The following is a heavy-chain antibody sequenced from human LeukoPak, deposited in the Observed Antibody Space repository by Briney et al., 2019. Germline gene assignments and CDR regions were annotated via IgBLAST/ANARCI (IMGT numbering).Heavy chain of an antibody. J-gene: IGHJ4*02. CDR2: ITNSGGTT. V-gene: IGHV3-23*01. CDR3: AKDGVAPGSSGDYFDY. D-gene: IGHD3-10*01. CDR1: GFTLSTYA. Sequence: GGSLRLSCAASGFTLSTYAMSWVRLAPGKGLEWVSTITNSGGTTNYAESVKGRFTISRDNSKNTLYLQMHSLRVEDRAVYYCAKDGVAPGSSGDYFDYWGQGTLVTVSS.